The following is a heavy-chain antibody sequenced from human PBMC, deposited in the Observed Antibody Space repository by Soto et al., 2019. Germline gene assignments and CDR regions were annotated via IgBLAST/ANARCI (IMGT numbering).Heavy chain of an antibody. CDR3: ARDRIAGSKYYYGMDV. V-gene: IGHV1-69*01. CDR1: GGTFSSYA. Sequence: QVQLVQSGAEVKKPGSSVRVSCKAAGGTFSSYAISWVRQAPGQGLEWMGGIIPIFGTENYAQKFQGRVTITADESTSTGYMELSSLRSEDTAGDYCARDRIAGSKYYYGMDVWGQGTTVTVSS. CDR2: IIPIFGTE. J-gene: IGHJ6*02. D-gene: IGHD6-13*01.